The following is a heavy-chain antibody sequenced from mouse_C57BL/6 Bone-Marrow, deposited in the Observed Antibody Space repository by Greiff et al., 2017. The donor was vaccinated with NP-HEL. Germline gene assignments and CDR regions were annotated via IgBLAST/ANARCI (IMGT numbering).Heavy chain of an antibody. D-gene: IGHD1-1*01. Sequence: EVQLQQSGPELVKPGASVKIPCKASGYTFTDYNMDWVKQSHGKSLEWIGDINPNNGGTIYNQKFKGKATLTVDKSSSTAYMELRSLTSEDTAVYYCARTREYYGSSYHYYAMDYGGQGTSVTVSS. CDR2: INPNNGGT. CDR3: ARTREYYGSSYHYYAMDY. J-gene: IGHJ4*01. V-gene: IGHV1-18*01. CDR1: GYTFTDYN.